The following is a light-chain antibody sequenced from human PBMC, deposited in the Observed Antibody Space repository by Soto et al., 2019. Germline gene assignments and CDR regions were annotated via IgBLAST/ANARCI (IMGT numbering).Light chain of an antibody. Sequence: DIQMTQSPSSLSASVGDRDTITCRASQSISTYLNWYQQKPGKAPKLLIYTASSFQSGVPSRFSGSGSGTDFTLTISSLQPEDFATYYCQQSYSTPITFGQGTRLEIK. CDR3: QQSYSTPIT. CDR1: QSISTY. V-gene: IGKV1-39*01. CDR2: TAS. J-gene: IGKJ5*01.